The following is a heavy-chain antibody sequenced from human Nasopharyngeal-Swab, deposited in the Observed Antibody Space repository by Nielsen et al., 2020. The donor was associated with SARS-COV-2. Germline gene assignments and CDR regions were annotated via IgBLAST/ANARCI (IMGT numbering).Heavy chain of an antibody. Sequence: GESLKISCAASGFTFSSYGMHWVRQAPGKGLEWVAVIWYDGSNKYYADSVKGRFTISRDNSKNTLYLQMNSLRAEDTAVYYCARGASGIAVFYFDYWGQGTLVTVSS. CDR1: GFTFSSYG. J-gene: IGHJ4*02. D-gene: IGHD6-19*01. CDR2: IWYDGSNK. V-gene: IGHV3-33*01. CDR3: ARGASGIAVFYFDY.